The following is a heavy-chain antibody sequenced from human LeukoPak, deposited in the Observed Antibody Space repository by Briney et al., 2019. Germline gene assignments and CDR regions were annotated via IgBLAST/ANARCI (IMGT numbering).Heavy chain of an antibody. J-gene: IGHJ4*02. CDR2: INHSGST. Sequence: PSETLSLTCAVYGGSFSGYYWSWIRQPPGKGLEWIGEINHSGSTNYNPSLKSRVTTSVDTSKNQFSLKLSSVTAADTAVYYCARRARLRGSAFDYWGQGTLVTVSS. D-gene: IGHD1-26*01. V-gene: IGHV4-34*01. CDR3: ARRARLRGSAFDY. CDR1: GGSFSGYY.